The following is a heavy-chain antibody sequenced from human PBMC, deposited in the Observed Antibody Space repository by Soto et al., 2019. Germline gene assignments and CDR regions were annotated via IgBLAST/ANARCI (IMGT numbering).Heavy chain of an antibody. Sequence: GGSLRLSCAASGFTFSSYGMHWVRQAPGKGLEWVAVIWYDGSNKYYADYVKGRFTISRDNSKNTLYLQMNSLRAEDTAVYYCASDATAYYYGSGTPGMDVWGQGTTVTVSS. CDR3: ASDATAYYYGSGTPGMDV. CDR1: GFTFSSYG. CDR2: IWYDGSNK. V-gene: IGHV3-33*01. D-gene: IGHD3-10*01. J-gene: IGHJ6*02.